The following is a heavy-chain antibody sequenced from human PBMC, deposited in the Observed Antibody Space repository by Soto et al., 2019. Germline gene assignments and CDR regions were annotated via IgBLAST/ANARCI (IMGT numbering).Heavy chain of an antibody. Sequence: SLRLSCAASGFTFSSSAMSWVRQAPGRGLEWVSAISSSGAGSYYADSVTGRFTVSRDNSKNTLYLQMNSLRVDDTAVFYCAKGPDRALRRGPLDSWGQGTLVTVSS. J-gene: IGHJ4*02. CDR3: AKGPDRALRRGPLDS. CDR1: GFTFSSSA. D-gene: IGHD3-22*01. V-gene: IGHV3-23*01. CDR2: ISSSGAGS.